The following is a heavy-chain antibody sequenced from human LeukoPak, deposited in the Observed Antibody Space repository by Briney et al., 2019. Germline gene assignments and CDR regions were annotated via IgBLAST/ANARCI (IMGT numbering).Heavy chain of an antibody. J-gene: IGHJ4*02. V-gene: IGHV1-24*01. D-gene: IGHD5-18*01. CDR2: FDFDDGQT. Sequence: ASVKVSCKVSGYTLTELSMHWVRQAPGKGLEWMGGFDFDDGQTIFARQFQGRVTMTEDRSTDTAYMQLSSLRSEDTAVYYCATSRYTYAEFFDYWGQGTLVTVSS. CDR1: GYTLTELS. CDR3: ATSRYTYAEFFDY.